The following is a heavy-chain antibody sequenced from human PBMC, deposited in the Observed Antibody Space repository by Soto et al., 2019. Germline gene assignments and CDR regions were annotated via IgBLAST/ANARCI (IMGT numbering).Heavy chain of an antibody. V-gene: IGHV4-39*01. Sequence: QLQLQESGPGLVRPSETLSLTCSVSGGSVRSYSYYWGWIRQPPGKGLEWIGNTFYNETSNYNSSIRSRVVLFVNSANTLFPLRLSSVTAADTGVYYWARLISNWDFDIWGRGTLVTVSS. J-gene: IGHJ2*01. CDR1: GGSVRSYSYY. CDR2: TFYNETS. CDR3: ARLISNWDFDI.